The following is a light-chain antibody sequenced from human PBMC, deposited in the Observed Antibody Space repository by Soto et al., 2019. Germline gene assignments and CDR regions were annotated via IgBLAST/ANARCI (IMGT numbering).Light chain of an antibody. CDR2: EVS. J-gene: IGLJ2*01. CDR3: SSYTSSSTLL. CDR1: TSDVGGYNY. Sequence: QSALTQPASVSGSPGQSITISCTGTTSDVGGYNYVSWYQHHPGKAPKLMIYEVSNRPSGVSNRFSGSKSGNTASLTISGRQAEDEADYHCSSYTSSSTLLFGGGTKLTVL. V-gene: IGLV2-14*01.